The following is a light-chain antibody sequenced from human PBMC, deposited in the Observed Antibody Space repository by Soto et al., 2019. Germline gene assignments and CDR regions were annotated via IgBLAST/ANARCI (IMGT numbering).Light chain of an antibody. V-gene: IGLV2-23*01. CDR1: SSDVGSYNL. J-gene: IGLJ2*01. CDR2: EGT. Sequence: QSVLTQPASVSGSPGQSITISCTGTSSDVGSYNLVSWYQQHPGKAPKVMIYEGTKRPSGVSDRFSGSKSGNTASLTISGLQAEDEADYHCCSYAGSSTLVFGGGTKVTVL. CDR3: CSYAGSSTLV.